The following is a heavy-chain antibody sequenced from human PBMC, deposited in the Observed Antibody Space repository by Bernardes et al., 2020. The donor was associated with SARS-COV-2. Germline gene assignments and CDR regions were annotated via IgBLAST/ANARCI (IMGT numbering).Heavy chain of an antibody. CDR3: LRGGSGSSYGQFDP. CDR1: GFSFSRYW. V-gene: IGHV3-74*01. D-gene: IGHD5-18*01. CDR2: INTDGSRT. Sequence: GSLRLSCAASGFSFSRYWMHWVRQAPGKGLVWVPRINTDGSRTDYADSMKGRFTISRDNARNTLYLQINSLRADETAVYYCLRGGSGSSYGQFDPWGQGILVTVSS. J-gene: IGHJ5*02.